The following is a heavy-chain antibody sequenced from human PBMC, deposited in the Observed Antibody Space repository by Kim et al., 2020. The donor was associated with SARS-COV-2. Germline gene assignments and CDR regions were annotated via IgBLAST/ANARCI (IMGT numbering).Heavy chain of an antibody. V-gene: IGHV3-11*06. CDR1: GFTFSDYY. CDR3: ARGGGWELPTSWFDP. J-gene: IGHJ5*02. D-gene: IGHD1-26*01. CDR2: ISSSSSYT. Sequence: GGSLRLSCAASGFTFSDYYMSWIRQAPGKGLEWVSYISSSSSYTNYADSVKGRFTISRDNAKNSLYLQMNSLRAEDTAVYYCARGGGWELPTSWFDPWGQGTLVTVSS.